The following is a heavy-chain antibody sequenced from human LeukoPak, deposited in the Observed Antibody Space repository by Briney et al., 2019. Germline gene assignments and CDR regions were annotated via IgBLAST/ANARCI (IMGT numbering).Heavy chain of an antibody. CDR3: ARGAQREILTGYYGLFDY. J-gene: IGHJ4*02. D-gene: IGHD3-9*01. CDR1: GFTFSTYS. CDR2: ISTSSSYI. V-gene: IGHV3-21*01. Sequence: PGGSLRLSCAASGFTFSTYSMNWVRQAPGKGLEWVSYISTSSSYIHYADSVKGRFTISRDNAKNSLYLQMNSLRAEDTAVYYCARGAQREILTGYYGLFDYWGQGTLVTVSS.